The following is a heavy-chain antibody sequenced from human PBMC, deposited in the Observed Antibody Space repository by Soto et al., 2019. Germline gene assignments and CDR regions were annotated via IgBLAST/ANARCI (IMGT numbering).Heavy chain of an antibody. J-gene: IGHJ4*02. D-gene: IGHD6-13*01. Sequence: QVQLVQSGAEVKEPGSSVKVSCKATGDLFNNYAFNWVRQAPGQGLEWMGRSFPLFSTTNYAQKFQARATIGADELTTIGYLEVRNLEFEDTAMYYCAAASSVAAAGYFKFWGQGTLVTVSP. CDR1: GDLFNNYA. V-gene: IGHV1-69*01. CDR3: AAASSVAAAGYFKF. CDR2: SFPLFSTT.